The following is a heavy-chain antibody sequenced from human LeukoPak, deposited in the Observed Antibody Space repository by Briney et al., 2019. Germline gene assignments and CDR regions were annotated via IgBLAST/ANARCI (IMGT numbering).Heavy chain of an antibody. D-gene: IGHD2-8*02. J-gene: IGHJ4*02. Sequence: GESLKISCKGSGYSFSSYWISWVRQMAGKGLEWMGRIDPGDSFTKYRPSLEGRVTILADKSLSTVYLQWSSLKASDTAIYYCARDGGGVSSWVSHWGQGTLVTVSS. CDR1: GYSFSSYW. V-gene: IGHV5-10-1*01. CDR3: ARDGGGVSSWVSH. CDR2: IDPGDSFT.